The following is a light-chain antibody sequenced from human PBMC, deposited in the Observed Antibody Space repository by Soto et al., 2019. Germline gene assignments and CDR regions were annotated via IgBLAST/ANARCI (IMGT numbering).Light chain of an antibody. Sequence: QSVLTQPASVSGSPGQSITISCTGTSSDIGGSNYVSWYQQHPGKAPKLMIYDVSNRHSGVSNRFSGSKSGNTASLTISGLQAEDEADYYCSSYTSSRTLVFGGGTKLTVL. CDR3: SSYTSSRTLV. J-gene: IGLJ2*01. V-gene: IGLV2-14*01. CDR1: SSDIGGSNY. CDR2: DVS.